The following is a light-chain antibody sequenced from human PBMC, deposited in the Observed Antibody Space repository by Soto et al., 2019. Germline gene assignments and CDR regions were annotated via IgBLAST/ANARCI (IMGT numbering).Light chain of an antibody. J-gene: IGKJ1*01. CDR2: KAS. CDR1: QSISSW. CDR3: QQYDNYWT. V-gene: IGKV1-5*03. Sequence: DIQMTQSPSTLSASVGDRGTITCRASQSISSWLAWYQQKPGKAPQLLIYKASRLESGVPSRFSGSGSGTEFTLTISSLQPDDFATYYCQQYDNYWTFGQGTKVEVK.